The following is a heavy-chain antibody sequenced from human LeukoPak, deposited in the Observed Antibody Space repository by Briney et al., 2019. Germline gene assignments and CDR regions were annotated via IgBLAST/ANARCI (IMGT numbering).Heavy chain of an antibody. CDR3: ARGGVLRYFLFDP. CDR2: IYYSGST. Sequence: SQTLSLTCTVSGGSISSGGYYWSWIRQHPGKGLEWIGYIYYSGSTYYNPSLKSRVTISVDTSKNQFSLKLSSVTAADTAVYYCARGGVLRYFLFDPWGQGTLVTVSS. CDR1: GGSISSGGYY. D-gene: IGHD3-9*01. J-gene: IGHJ5*02. V-gene: IGHV4-31*03.